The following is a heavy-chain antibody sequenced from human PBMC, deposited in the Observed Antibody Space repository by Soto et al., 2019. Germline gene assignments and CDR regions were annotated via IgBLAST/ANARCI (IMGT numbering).Heavy chain of an antibody. D-gene: IGHD2-8*01. CDR3: ARMYD. J-gene: IGHJ4*02. Sequence: VQLVESGGDLVQPGGSLRLSCAASGITVSNNYMSWVRQAPGKGLDWVSVIYSGGSTYYADSVKGRFTISRDNSKNTVYLQMNSLITEDTDVYYCARMYDWGQGTLVTVSS. CDR2: IYSGGST. V-gene: IGHV3-66*01. CDR1: GITVSNNY.